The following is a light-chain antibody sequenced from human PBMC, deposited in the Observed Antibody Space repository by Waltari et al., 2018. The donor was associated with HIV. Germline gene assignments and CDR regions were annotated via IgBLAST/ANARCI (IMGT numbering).Light chain of an antibody. CDR3: AAWDDSLSGFWV. Sequence: QSVLTQPPSASGTPGQRVTISCSGSSSNIGSNYVYWYQQLPGTAPKLLIYMNNQRPSGFPDRCSGSKSGTSAALAISGRRSEDEADYYCAAWDDSLSGFWVFGGGTKLTVL. J-gene: IGLJ3*02. CDR1: SSNIGSNY. V-gene: IGLV1-47*01. CDR2: MNN.